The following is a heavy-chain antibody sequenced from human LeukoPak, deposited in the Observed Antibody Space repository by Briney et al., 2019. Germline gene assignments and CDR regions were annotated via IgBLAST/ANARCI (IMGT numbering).Heavy chain of an antibody. J-gene: IGHJ2*01. V-gene: IGHV4-39*07. Sequence: SETLSLTCTVSGGSISSSSYYWGWIRQPPGKGLEWIGSIYYSGSTYYNPSLKSRVTISVDTSKNQFSLKLSSVTAADTAVYYCARGEAAAAADWYFDLWGRGTLVTVSS. D-gene: IGHD6-13*01. CDR1: GGSISSSSYY. CDR2: IYYSGST. CDR3: ARGEAAAAADWYFDL.